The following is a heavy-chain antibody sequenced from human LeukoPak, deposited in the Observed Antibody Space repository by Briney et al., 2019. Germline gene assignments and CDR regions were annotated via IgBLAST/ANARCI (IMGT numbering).Heavy chain of an antibody. CDR2: ISGSGGST. D-gene: IGHD3-10*01. J-gene: IGHJ4*02. CDR3: AKGDMVRGGRGYYFDY. Sequence: PGGSLRLSCAASGFTLSSFGMNWVRQAPGKGLEWVSAISGSGGSTYHADSVKGRFTISRDNSKNTLYLQMNSLRAEDTAVYYCAKGDMVRGGRGYYFDYWGQGTLVTVSS. V-gene: IGHV3-23*01. CDR1: GFTLSSFG.